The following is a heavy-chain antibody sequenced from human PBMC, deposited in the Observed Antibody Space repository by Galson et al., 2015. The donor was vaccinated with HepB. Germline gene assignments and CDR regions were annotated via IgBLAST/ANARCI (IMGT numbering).Heavy chain of an antibody. V-gene: IGHV3-48*02. D-gene: IGHD3-3*01. CDR3: ARDHYDFWSGYYCWFDP. CDR2: ISSSSSTI. CDR1: GFTFSSYS. J-gene: IGHJ5*02. Sequence: SLRLSCAASGFTFSSYSMNWVRQAPGKGLEWVSYISSSSSTIYYADSVKGRFTISRDNAKNSLYLQMNSLRDEDTAVYYCARDHYDFWSGYYCWFDPWGQGTLVTVSS.